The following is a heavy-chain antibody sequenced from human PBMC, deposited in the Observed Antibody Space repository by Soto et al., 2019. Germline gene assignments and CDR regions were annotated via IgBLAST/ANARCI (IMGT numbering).Heavy chain of an antibody. CDR2: ISSSSSYV. D-gene: IGHD2-2*01. V-gene: IGHV3-21*01. CDR1: GFSFSIYG. J-gene: IGHJ5*02. CDR3: ARSDCTSTSCYVVWFDP. Sequence: EVQLVESGGGLVKPGGSLRLSCAASGFSFSIYGMNWVRQAPGKGLEWVLSISSSSSYVSYADSVKGRFTISRDNAQNSVYLQMNSLRAEDTAVYYCARSDCTSTSCYVVWFDPWGQGTLVTVSS.